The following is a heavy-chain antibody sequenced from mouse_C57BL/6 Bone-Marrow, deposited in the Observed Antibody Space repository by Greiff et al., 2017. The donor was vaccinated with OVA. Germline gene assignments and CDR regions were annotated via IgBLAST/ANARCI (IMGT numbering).Heavy chain of an antibody. Sequence: EVQLQQSGPELVKPGASVKISCKASGYSFTGYYMNWVKQSPEKSLEWIGEINPSTGGTTYNQKFKAKATLTVDKSTSTAYMQLKSLTAEDSAVYYCARRLRYPSYWYFDVWGTGTTVTVSS. J-gene: IGHJ1*03. D-gene: IGHD1-1*01. CDR3: ARRLRYPSYWYFDV. V-gene: IGHV1-42*01. CDR2: INPSTGGT. CDR1: GYSFTGYY.